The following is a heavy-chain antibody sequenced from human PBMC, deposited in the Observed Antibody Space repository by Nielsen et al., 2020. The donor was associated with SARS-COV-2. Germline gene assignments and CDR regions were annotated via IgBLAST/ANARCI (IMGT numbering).Heavy chain of an antibody. D-gene: IGHD1-14*01. CDR2: IDPTDSHT. CDR1: GFSFTNYW. Sequence: KVSCKASGFSFTNYWISWVRQMPGQGLEWMGNIDPTDSHTNYSPSFQGHVTISADKSITTAYLQWSSLEASDSAMYYCARQPRSIISNWFDPWSQGTLVTVST. CDR3: ARQPRSIISNWFDP. J-gene: IGHJ5*02. V-gene: IGHV5-10-1*01.